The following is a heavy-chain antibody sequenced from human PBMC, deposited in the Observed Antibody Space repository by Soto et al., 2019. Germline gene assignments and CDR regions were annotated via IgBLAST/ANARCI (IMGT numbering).Heavy chain of an antibody. CDR2: FDPEDGET. J-gene: IGHJ6*02. D-gene: IGHD6-19*01. V-gene: IGHV1-24*01. CDR3: ATVPIAVAGQQYYYYYYGMDV. CDR1: GYTLTELS. Sequence: ASVKVSCKVSGYTLTELSMHWVRQAPGKGLEWMGGFDPEDGETIYAQKFQGRVTMTEDTSTDTAYMELSSLRSEDTAVYYCATVPIAVAGQQYYYYYYGMDVWGQGTTVTVSS.